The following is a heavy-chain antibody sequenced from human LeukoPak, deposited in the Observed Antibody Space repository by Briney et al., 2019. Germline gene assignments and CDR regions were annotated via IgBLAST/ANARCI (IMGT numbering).Heavy chain of an antibody. J-gene: IGHJ5*02. D-gene: IGHD3-10*01. Sequence: SGGSLRLSCAASGFTFSSYWMSWVRQAPGKGLEWVANIKQDGSEKYYVDSVKGRFTISRDNAKNSLYLQMNSLRAEDTAVYYCARRITERITMVRGVHNWFDPWGQGTLVTVSS. CDR3: ARRITERITMVRGVHNWFDP. CDR1: GFTFSSYW. CDR2: IKQDGSEK. V-gene: IGHV3-7*01.